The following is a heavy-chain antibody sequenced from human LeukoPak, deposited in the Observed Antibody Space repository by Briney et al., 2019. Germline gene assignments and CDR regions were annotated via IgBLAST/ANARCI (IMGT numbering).Heavy chain of an antibody. CDR1: GFTFSSYG. CDR3: ARDRAWNYFDY. J-gene: IGHJ4*02. Sequence: GGSLRLSCAASGFTFSSYGMHWVRQAPGKGPEWVAVIWYDGSNKYYADSVKGRFTISRDNSKNTLYLQMNSLRAEDTAVYYCARDRAWNYFDYWGQGTLVTVSS. D-gene: IGHD3-3*01. CDR2: IWYDGSNK. V-gene: IGHV3-33*01.